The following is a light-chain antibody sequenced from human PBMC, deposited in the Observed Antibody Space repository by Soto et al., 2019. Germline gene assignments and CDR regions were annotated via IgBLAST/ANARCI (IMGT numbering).Light chain of an antibody. V-gene: IGLV2-8*01. CDR2: EVN. CDR3: SSFAGNNNV. CDR1: TSDVGGYNH. J-gene: IGLJ1*01. Sequence: QSVLTQSPSASGSPGQSVTISCTGTTSDVGGYNHVSWYQQHPGKAPKLIIYEVNKRPSGVPDRFSGSKSGNTASLTVSGLQAEDQADYYCSSFAGNNNVFGTGTKVTVL.